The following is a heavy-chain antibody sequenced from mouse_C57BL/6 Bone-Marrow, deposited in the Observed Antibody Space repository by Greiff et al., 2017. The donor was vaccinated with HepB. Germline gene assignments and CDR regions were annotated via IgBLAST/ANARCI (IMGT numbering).Heavy chain of an antibody. CDR2: IDPENGDT. CDR3: TPLSSTGFAY. Sequence: EVQLQQSGAELVRPGASVKLSCTASGFNIKDDYMHWVKQRPEQGLEWIGWIDPENGDTEYASKFQGKATITADTSSNTAYLQLSSLTSEDTAVYYCTPLSSTGFAYWGQGTLVTVSA. CDR1: GFNIKDDY. V-gene: IGHV14-4*01. D-gene: IGHD1-1*01. J-gene: IGHJ3*01.